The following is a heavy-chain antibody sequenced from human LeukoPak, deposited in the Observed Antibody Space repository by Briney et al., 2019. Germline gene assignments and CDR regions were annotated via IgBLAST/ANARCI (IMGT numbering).Heavy chain of an antibody. CDR2: VNSDGSST. D-gene: IGHD1-26*01. CDR1: GITVSTYW. Sequence: GGSLRLSCAASGITVSTYWMHWVRRAPGKGLVWVSRVNSDGSSTSYADSVNGRFTISRDNPKNPLYLQMISLRAEATAVYYCARDSGSHSDYWGQGTLVTVSS. J-gene: IGHJ4*02. CDR3: ARDSGSHSDY. V-gene: IGHV3-74*01.